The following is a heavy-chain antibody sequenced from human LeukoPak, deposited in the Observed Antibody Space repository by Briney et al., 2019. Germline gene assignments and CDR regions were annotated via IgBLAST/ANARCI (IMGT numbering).Heavy chain of an antibody. D-gene: IGHD2-2*01. CDR1: GFTFSSYA. Sequence: PGGSLRLSCAASGFTFSSYAMSWVRQAPGKGLEWVSAISGSGGSTYYADSVKGRFTISRDNSKNTLYLQMNSLRAEDTAVYYCAKSVSIVVVPAAMTGLFDYWGQGTLVTVSS. CDR2: ISGSGGST. J-gene: IGHJ4*02. CDR3: AKSVSIVVVPAAMTGLFDY. V-gene: IGHV3-23*01.